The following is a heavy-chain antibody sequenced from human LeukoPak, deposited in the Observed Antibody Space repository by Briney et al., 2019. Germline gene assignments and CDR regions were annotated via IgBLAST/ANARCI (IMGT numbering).Heavy chain of an antibody. J-gene: IGHJ1*01. CDR1: GYTFTSYD. Sequence: ASVKVSCKASGYTFTSYDINWVRQATGQGLEWMGWMNPNSGNTGYAQKFQGRVTMTRNTSISTAYMELSSLRSEDTAVYYCARGLSMAAAGRSYFQHWGQGTLVTVSS. CDR3: ARGLSMAAAGRSYFQH. CDR2: MNPNSGNT. D-gene: IGHD6-13*01. V-gene: IGHV1-8*01.